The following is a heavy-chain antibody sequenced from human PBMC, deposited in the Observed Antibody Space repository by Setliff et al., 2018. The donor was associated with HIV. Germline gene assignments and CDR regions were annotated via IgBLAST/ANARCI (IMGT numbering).Heavy chain of an antibody. CDR3: ARESYFYYFDY. V-gene: IGHV4-39*07. D-gene: IGHD3-10*01. CDR2: IYYSGST. J-gene: IGHJ4*02. Sequence: SETLSLTCTVAGGSISSSRYYWGWIRQSPGKGLEWIGSIYYSGSTHYNPSLKSRVTISVDTSKNQLSLKLSSVTAADAAVYYCARESYFYYFDYWGQGTLVTVSS. CDR1: GGSISSSRYY.